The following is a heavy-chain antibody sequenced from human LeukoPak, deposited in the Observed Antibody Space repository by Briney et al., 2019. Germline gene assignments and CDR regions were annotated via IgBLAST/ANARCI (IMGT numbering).Heavy chain of an antibody. V-gene: IGHV3-23*01. CDR3: AKANVKNIVVVPAATNGY. CDR1: GFTFSSYA. CDR2: ISGSGGST. J-gene: IGHJ4*02. D-gene: IGHD2-2*01. Sequence: GGSLRLSCAASGFTFSSYAMSWVRQAPGKGLEWVSAISGSGGSTYYADSVKGRFTISRDNSKNTLYLQMNSLRAEDTAVYYCAKANVKNIVVVPAATNGYWGQGTLVTVSS.